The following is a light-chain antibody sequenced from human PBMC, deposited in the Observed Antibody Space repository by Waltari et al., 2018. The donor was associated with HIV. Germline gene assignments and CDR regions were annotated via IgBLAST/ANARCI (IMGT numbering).Light chain of an antibody. J-gene: IGLJ2*01. V-gene: IGLV3-21*01. CDR3: SSRDSSGTHVL. Sequence: SYVVTQTPSMSVAPGQTAGITCGGANIGSKSVHWYQQKPGQAPVLVIYYDNARPSGIPERFSGSSSGNTATLTINRVEAGDEADYYCSSRDSSGTHVLFGGGTKLTVL. CDR1: NIGSKS. CDR2: YDN.